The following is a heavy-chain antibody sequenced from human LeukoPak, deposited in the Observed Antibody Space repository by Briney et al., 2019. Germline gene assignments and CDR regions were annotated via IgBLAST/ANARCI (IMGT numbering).Heavy chain of an antibody. J-gene: IGHJ4*02. CDR1: GYTFTTYG. V-gene: IGHV1-18*01. CDR3: SRETYSNILTGTDY. CDR2: ISTYDDNI. D-gene: IGHD3-9*01. Sequence: ASVKVSCKASGYTFTTYGLSWVRQAPGQGLEWLGWISTYDDNIKYAQSLQGRLTLTIDTSTSTAYMELRSLTSDDTAVYYCSRETYSNILTGTDYWGPGTLVTVSS.